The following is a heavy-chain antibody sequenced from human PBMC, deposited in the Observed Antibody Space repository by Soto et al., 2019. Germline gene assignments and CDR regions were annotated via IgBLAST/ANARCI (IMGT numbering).Heavy chain of an antibody. J-gene: IGHJ3*02. CDR2: ISSSSSYI. Sequence: GGSLRLSCAASGFTFSSYSMNWVRQAPGKGLEWVSSISSSSSYIYYADSVKGRFTISRDNAKNSLYLQMNSLRAEDTAVYYCARDFDSDAFDIWGQGTMVTVSS. D-gene: IGHD3-9*01. CDR3: ARDFDSDAFDI. V-gene: IGHV3-21*01. CDR1: GFTFSSYS.